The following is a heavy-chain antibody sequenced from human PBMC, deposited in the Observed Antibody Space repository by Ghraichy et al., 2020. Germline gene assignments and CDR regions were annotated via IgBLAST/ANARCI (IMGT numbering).Heavy chain of an antibody. CDR2: IYYRGST. D-gene: IGHD5-12*01. Sequence: SETLSLTCTVSGGSISSGDYYWSWIRQPPGKGLEWIGFIYYRGSTYYNPSLRSRVTISVDTSKNQFSLKLSSVTAADTAVYYCARGTSGYEGDWFDPWGQGTLVTVSS. V-gene: IGHV4-30-4*01. J-gene: IGHJ5*02. CDR1: GGSISSGDYY. CDR3: ARGTSGYEGDWFDP.